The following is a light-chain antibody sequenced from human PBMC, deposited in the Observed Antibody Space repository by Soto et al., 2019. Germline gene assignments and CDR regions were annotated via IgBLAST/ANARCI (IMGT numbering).Light chain of an antibody. J-gene: IGKJ1*01. V-gene: IGKV1-5*03. Sequence: DIQMTQSPSTLSASVGDRVTITCWASQSISSWLAWYQQKPGKAPKLLIYKASSLEGGVPSRFSGSGSGTEFTLTISSLQPDDFATYYCQQYNSYSQTFGQGTKV. CDR2: KAS. CDR3: QQYNSYSQT. CDR1: QSISSW.